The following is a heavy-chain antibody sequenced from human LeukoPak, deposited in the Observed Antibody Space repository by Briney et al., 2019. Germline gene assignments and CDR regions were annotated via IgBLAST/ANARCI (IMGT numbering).Heavy chain of an antibody. J-gene: IGHJ4*02. CDR2: ISYDGSNK. D-gene: IGHD1-26*01. Sequence: PGGSLRLCCAASGFTFSSYAMHWVRQAPGKGLEWVAVISYDGSNKYYADSVKGRFTISRDNSKNTLYLQMNSLRAEDTAVYYCAGGSPGKYYFDYWGQGTLVTVSS. CDR3: AGGSPGKYYFDY. V-gene: IGHV3-30-3*01. CDR1: GFTFSSYA.